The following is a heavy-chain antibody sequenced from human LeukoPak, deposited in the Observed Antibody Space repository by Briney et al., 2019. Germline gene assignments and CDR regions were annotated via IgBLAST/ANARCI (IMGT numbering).Heavy chain of an antibody. D-gene: IGHD3-10*01. J-gene: IGHJ4*02. Sequence: PGGSLRLSCAASGFTFSSYGMHWVRQAPGKGLEWVAFIRYDGSNKYYADPVKGRFTISRDNSKNTLYLQMNSLRAEDTAVYYCAKAVTMVRGVPGNYWGQGTLVTVSS. CDR3: AKAVTMVRGVPGNY. CDR2: IRYDGSNK. CDR1: GFTFSSYG. V-gene: IGHV3-30*02.